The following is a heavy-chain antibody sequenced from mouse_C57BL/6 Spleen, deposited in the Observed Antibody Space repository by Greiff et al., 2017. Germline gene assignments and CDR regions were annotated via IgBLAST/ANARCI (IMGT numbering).Heavy chain of an antibody. CDR1: GYTFTSYW. V-gene: IGHV1-69*01. CDR2: IDPSDSYT. D-gene: IGHD3-2*02. Sequence: QVQLQQPGAELVMPGASVKLSCKASGYTFTSYWMHWVKQRPGQGLEWIGEIDPSDSYTNYNQKFKGKATLTVDKSSSTAYMQLSSLTSEDSAVYYGARGWDSSGYVSGAMDYWGQGTSVTVSS. CDR3: ARGWDSSGYVSGAMDY. J-gene: IGHJ4*01.